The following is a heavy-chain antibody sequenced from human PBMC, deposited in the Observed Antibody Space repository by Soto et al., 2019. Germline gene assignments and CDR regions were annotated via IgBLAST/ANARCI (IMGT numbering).Heavy chain of an antibody. V-gene: IGHV1-18*01. CDR2: ISPSTGDT. D-gene: IGHD2-15*01. CDR1: VYTFMNYA. Sequence: QVQLVQSGAEVKEPGASVKLSCQASVYTFMNYAISWVRQAPGQGLEWMGWISPSTGDTDQAQNFQGRVTMTLDTSTNTANLELRTLRSDDSAVYYCVRCYCSVGSCYTCWHFDLWGRGTLVTVSS. CDR3: VRCYCSVGSCYTCWHFDL. J-gene: IGHJ2*01.